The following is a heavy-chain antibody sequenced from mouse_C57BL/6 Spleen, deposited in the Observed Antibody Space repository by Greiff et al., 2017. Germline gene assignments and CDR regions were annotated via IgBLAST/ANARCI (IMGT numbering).Heavy chain of an antibody. CDR1: GYTFTSYW. D-gene: IGHD2-4*01. V-gene: IGHV1-52*01. CDR2: IDPSDSET. J-gene: IGHJ3*01. CDR3: ARDDYDAEGRAY. Sequence: QVQLQQPGAELVRPGSSVKLSCKASGYTFTSYWMHWVKQRPIQGLEWIGNIDPSDSETHYNQKFKDKATLTVDKSSSTAYMPLSSLTSEDSAVYYGARDDYDAEGRAYWGQGTLVTVSA.